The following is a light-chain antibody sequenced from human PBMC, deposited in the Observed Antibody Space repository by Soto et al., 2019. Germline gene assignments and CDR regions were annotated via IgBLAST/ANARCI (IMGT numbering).Light chain of an antibody. J-gene: IGKJ1*01. CDR1: QDIGAY. CDR2: AAS. Sequence: DIQMTQSPSSLSASIGDRLTISCRASQDIGAYVNWYQHKQGKAPRVLMYAASNLKSGVPPRFSGSGVGRDFTLTISDLQPEDFATYYCQHSYITRTFGQGTKVERK. V-gene: IGKV1-39*01. CDR3: QHSYITRT.